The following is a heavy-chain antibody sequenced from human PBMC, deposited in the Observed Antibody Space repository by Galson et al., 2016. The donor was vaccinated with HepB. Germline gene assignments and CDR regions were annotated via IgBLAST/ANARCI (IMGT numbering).Heavy chain of an antibody. CDR3: ARGKSLWTTPWNYGLDV. D-gene: IGHD3-10*01. CDR1: GFTFSFYD. V-gene: IGHV3-13*01. CDR2: IGTAPGDT. Sequence: SLRLSSAASGFTFSFYDMHWVRQVTGKGLEWISAIGTAPGDTYYSTSVKGRFTISRENAKNSLFLHMSSLRAGDTAVYYCARGKSLWTTPWNYGLDVWGKGTTVTVSS. J-gene: IGHJ6*04.